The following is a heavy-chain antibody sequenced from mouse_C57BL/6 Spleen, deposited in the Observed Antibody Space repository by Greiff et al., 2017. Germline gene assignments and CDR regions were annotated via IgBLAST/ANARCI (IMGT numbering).Heavy chain of an antibody. CDR2: IHPSDSDT. CDR1: GYTFTSYW. D-gene: IGHD1-1*01. Sequence: QVQLQQPGAELVTPGASVKVSCKASGYTFTSYWMHWLKQRPGQGLEWIGRIHPSDSDTNYNQKFKGKATLTVDKSSNTAYMQLCSLTLVNSSVHYCAICPHYYASIPAYWGQETLVTVSA. V-gene: IGHV1-74*01. J-gene: IGHJ3*01. CDR3: AICPHYYASIPAY.